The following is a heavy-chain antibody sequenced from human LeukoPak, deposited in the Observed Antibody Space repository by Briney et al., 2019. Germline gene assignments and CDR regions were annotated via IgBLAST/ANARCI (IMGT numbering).Heavy chain of an antibody. CDR1: GFTFSNYR. D-gene: IGHD3-10*02. J-gene: IGHJ6*04. Sequence: GGSLRLSCRASGFTFSNYRMSWVRQAPGKGPEWVANIRQDGNELYYVDSVKGRFTISRDNAKNSLYLQMNSLRAEDTAVYYCAELGITMIGGVWGKGTTVTISS. CDR3: AELGITMIGGV. V-gene: IGHV3-7*01. CDR2: IRQDGNEL.